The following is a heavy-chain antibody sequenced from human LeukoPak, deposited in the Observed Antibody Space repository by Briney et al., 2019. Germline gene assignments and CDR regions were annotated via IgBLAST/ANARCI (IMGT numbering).Heavy chain of an antibody. CDR2: IYYSGST. D-gene: IGHD6-19*01. CDR1: GGSISSYY. V-gene: IGHV4-59*08. Sequence: SETLSLTCTVSGGSISSYYWSWIRQPPGKGLEWIGYIYYSGSTNYNPSLKSRVTISVDTSKNQFSLKLSSVTAADAAVYYCARHSPAVAGTIFDYWGQGTLVTVSS. J-gene: IGHJ4*02. CDR3: ARHSPAVAGTIFDY.